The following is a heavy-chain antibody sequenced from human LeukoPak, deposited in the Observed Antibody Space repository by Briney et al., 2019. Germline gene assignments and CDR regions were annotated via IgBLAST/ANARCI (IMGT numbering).Heavy chain of an antibody. CDR2: VKSRTDGGTT. CDR1: GFTFTDAR. CDR3: TTESPAFDY. V-gene: IGHV3-15*01. J-gene: IGHJ4*02. Sequence: PGGSLILSCAASGFTFTDARMSWVRQAPGKGLEWVGRVKSRTDGGTTDYAALVKGRFTISRDDSKNTLYLQMNSLKTEDTAVYYCTTESPAFDYWGQGTLVTVSS.